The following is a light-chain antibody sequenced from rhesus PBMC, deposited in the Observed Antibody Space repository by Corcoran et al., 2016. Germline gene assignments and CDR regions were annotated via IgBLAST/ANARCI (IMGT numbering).Light chain of an antibody. CDR1: QGISSW. CDR3: QQGYNTPLT. J-gene: IGKJ4*01. V-gene: IGKV1-18*01. CDR2: AAS. Sequence: DIQMTQSPSSLSASVGDKVTITCRASQGISSWLAWYQQKPGKAPKLLIYAASRLHSGVPSRFSGSGSGTDYTLTIRSLQPEDFATYYCQQGYNTPLTFGGGTKVEIK.